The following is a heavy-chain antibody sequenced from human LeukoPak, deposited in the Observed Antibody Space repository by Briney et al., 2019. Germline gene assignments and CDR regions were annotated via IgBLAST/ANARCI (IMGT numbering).Heavy chain of an antibody. CDR1: GFTFSSYA. CDR3: AKDHYDSSGYHGDY. D-gene: IGHD3-22*01. Sequence: PGGSLRLSCAASGFTFSSYAMSWVRQAPGKGLEWVSAISGSGGSTYYADSVKGRFIISRDNSKNTLYLQMNSLRAEDTAVYYCAKDHYDSSGYHGDYWGQGTLVTVSS. J-gene: IGHJ4*02. V-gene: IGHV3-23*01. CDR2: ISGSGGST.